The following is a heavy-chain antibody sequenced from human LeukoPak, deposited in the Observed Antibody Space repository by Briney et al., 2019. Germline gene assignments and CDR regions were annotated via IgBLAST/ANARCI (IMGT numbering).Heavy chain of an antibody. CDR1: GGTFSSYA. J-gene: IGHJ2*01. Sequence: ASVKVSCKASGGTFSSYAISWVRQAPGQGLEWMGRIIPILGIANYAQKFQGRVTITADKSTSTAYMELSSLRSEDTAVYYCARWARDRNDYGGKGGYWYFDLWGRGTLVTVSS. D-gene: IGHD4-23*01. CDR3: ARWARDRNDYGGKGGYWYFDL. CDR2: IIPILGIA. V-gene: IGHV1-69*10.